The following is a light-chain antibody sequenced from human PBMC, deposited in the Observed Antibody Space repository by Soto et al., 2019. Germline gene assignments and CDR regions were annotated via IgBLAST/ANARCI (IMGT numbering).Light chain of an antibody. J-gene: IGLJ7*01. Sequence: QSVLTQPPSASGSPGQSVTISCTGTSSDVGGYNYVSWYQQHPGKAPKLMIYEVSKRPSGVPDRFSGSKSGNTAPLTVSGLQAEDEADYYCSSYAGSNLWVFGGGTQLTVL. V-gene: IGLV2-8*01. CDR3: SSYAGSNLWV. CDR2: EVS. CDR1: SSDVGGYNY.